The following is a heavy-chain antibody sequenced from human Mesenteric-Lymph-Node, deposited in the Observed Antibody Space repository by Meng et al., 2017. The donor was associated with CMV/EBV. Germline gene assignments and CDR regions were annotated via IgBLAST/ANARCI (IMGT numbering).Heavy chain of an antibody. CDR1: GGSFSRYG. Sequence: SVKVSCKASGGSFSRYGICWVRQAPGQGLEWMGEIISMFDRTHYAQRFQGRVTITADKSTNTAYMELSSLTFEDTAVYYCARAGSGRVSPSCYACPLDVWGQGTTVTVSS. J-gene: IGHJ6*02. V-gene: IGHV1-69*06. CDR2: IISMFDRT. D-gene: IGHD2-2*01. CDR3: ARAGSGRVSPSCYACPLDV.